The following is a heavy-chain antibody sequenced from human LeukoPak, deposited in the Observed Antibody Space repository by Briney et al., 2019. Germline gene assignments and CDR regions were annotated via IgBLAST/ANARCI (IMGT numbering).Heavy chain of an antibody. CDR1: GGSISSYY. Sequence: SETLSLTCTVSGGSISSYYWSWIRQPAGKGLEWIGRIYTSGSTNYNPSLKSRVTMSVDTSKNQFSLKLSSVTAADTAVYYCATGYYKEDAFDIWGQGTMVTFSS. V-gene: IGHV4-4*07. J-gene: IGHJ3*02. D-gene: IGHD3-9*01. CDR2: IYTSGST. CDR3: ATGYYKEDAFDI.